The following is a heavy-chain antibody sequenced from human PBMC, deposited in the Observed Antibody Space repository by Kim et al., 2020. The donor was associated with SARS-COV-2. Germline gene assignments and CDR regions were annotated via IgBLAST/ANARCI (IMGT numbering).Heavy chain of an antibody. V-gene: IGHV4-39*01. CDR3: ASIVVAGTD. J-gene: IGHJ4*02. Sequence: GTTHSNPSLTGRVTISVDTSKNQFSLTVSSVTAADTAVYYCASIVVAGTDWGQGTLVTVSS. D-gene: IGHD6-19*01. CDR2: GTT.